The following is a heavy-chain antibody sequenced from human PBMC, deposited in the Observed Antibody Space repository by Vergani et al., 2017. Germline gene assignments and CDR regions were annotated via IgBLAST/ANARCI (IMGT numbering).Heavy chain of an antibody. D-gene: IGHD6-19*01. CDR2: IIPIFGTA. J-gene: IGHJ6*03. CDR3: ARGIAVAGTAYYYYMDV. CDR1: GGTFSSYA. V-gene: IGHV1-69*01. Sequence: QVQLVQSGAEVKKPGSSMKVSCKASGGTFSSYAISWVRQAPGQGLEWMGGIIPIFGTANYAQKFQGRVTITADESTSTAYMELSSLRSEDTAVYYCARGIAVAGTAYYYYMDVWGKGTTVTVSS.